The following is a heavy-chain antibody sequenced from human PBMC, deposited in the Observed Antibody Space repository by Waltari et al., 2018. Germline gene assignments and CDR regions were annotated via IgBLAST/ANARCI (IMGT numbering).Heavy chain of an antibody. D-gene: IGHD6-13*01. J-gene: IGHJ4*02. CDR2: IHHSGSI. CDR3: VRGKMYSRPYFDY. V-gene: IGHV4-34*01. Sequence: QMQLQQWGAGLLKPSETLSLTCAVSGESFIGYYWNWIRQPPGRGREGIGEIHHSGSITYNPSIESRVPISQDMSKNQFSLKLTSVTAADTAVYYCVRGKMYSRPYFDYWGQGTLVTVSS. CDR1: GESFIGYY.